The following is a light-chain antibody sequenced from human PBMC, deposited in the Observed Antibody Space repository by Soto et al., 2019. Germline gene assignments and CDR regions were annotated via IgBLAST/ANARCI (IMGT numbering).Light chain of an antibody. CDR1: QSISSW. V-gene: IGKV1-5*03. Sequence: DIQMTQSPSTLSASVGDRVTITCRASQSISSWLAWYQQKPGKAPKLLIYKASSLESGVPSRFSGSGFGTEFTLTITTLQPDGFAAYYCQQYNSYSRTFGKGTKVEIK. CDR2: KAS. J-gene: IGKJ1*01. CDR3: QQYNSYSRT.